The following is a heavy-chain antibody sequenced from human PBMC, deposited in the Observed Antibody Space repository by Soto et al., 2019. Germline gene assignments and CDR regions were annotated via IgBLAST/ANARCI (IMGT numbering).Heavy chain of an antibody. CDR1: GGSISSYY. V-gene: IGHV4-59*04. CDR2: IFYSGNT. CDR3: VPLTDAFDI. Sequence: PSETLSLTCTVSGGSISSYYWSWIRQPPGRGLECIGTIFYSGNTYYNPSLEGRITISIDTSKNQFSLKLRSVTAADTAVYYCVPLTDAFDIWGQGTMVTVSS. J-gene: IGHJ3*02.